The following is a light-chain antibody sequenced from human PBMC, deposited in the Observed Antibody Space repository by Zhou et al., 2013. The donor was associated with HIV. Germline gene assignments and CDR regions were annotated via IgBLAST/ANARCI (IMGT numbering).Light chain of an antibody. CDR1: ESVRNTY. CDR3: QHYGTSPPYT. J-gene: IGKJ2*01. Sequence: VLTQSPGILSLSPGERATLSCRASESVRNTYLVWFQQKPGQAPRLLIYGASTRATGIPDRFSGSGSGTDFTLTISRLEPDDFAVYYCQHYGTSPPYTFGLGDQGGNQT. CDR2: GAS. V-gene: IGKV3-20*01.